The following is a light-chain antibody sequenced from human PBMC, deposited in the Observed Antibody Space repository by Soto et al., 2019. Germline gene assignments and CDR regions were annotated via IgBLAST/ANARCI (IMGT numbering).Light chain of an antibody. CDR1: QDIRSA. CDR2: DAS. CDR3: HQFINYPT. V-gene: IGKV1D-13*01. Sequence: AIQLTQSPSSLSASVGDRVTITCRADQDIRSALAWYQQKPGKPPKLLIYDASSLESGVPSRFSGSGSGTDFTLTISSLQPEDFATYFCHQFINYPTFGPGTKVDIK. J-gene: IGKJ3*01.